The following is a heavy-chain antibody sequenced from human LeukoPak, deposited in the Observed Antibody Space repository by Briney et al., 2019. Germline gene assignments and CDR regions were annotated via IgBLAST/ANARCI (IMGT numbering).Heavy chain of an antibody. CDR1: GFSFSFYA. D-gene: IGHD6-19*01. J-gene: IGHJ5*01. V-gene: IGHV3-23*01. CDR2: INANSGTT. Sequence: GGSLRLSCAASGFSFSFYATSWPRQPPGDGLEWVSTINANSGTTSHAASVRGPFTISRDNSKNTLYLQVNPLRADDTATYYCANPISGGLAVTADWFRPWGEGTLVVVSS. CDR3: ANPISGGLAVTADWFRP.